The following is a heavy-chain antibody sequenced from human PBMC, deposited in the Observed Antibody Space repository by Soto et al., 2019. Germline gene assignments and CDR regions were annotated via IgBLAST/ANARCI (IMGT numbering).Heavy chain of an antibody. Sequence: GGSLRLSCAASGFTFSTHSMNWVRQAPGKGLEWVSSISSSSSYIYYADSVKGRFTISRDNAKNSLYLQMNSLRAEDTAVYYCTTDPVTMIVGVPSSGWGQGTLVPVSS. J-gene: IGHJ4*02. CDR3: TTDPVTMIVGVPSSG. D-gene: IGHD3-22*01. CDR1: GFTFSTHS. CDR2: ISSSSSYI. V-gene: IGHV3-21*01.